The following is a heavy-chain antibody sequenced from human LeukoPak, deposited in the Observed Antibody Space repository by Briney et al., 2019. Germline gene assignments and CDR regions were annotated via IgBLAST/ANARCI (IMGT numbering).Heavy chain of an antibody. Sequence: GGSLRLSCAASAFTFPTYGMIWVRQAPGKGLECVSSITEIGDNKYYADSVTGRFTISRENSKNTLYRQMNTLIAEDTAVYYWAGETRLCVEPCYHHVQLWGRGTGATVS. CDR1: AFTFPTYG. CDR3: AGETRLCVEPCYHHVQL. D-gene: IGHD1-1*01. CDR2: ITEIGDNK. V-gene: IGHV3-23*01. J-gene: IGHJ6*03.